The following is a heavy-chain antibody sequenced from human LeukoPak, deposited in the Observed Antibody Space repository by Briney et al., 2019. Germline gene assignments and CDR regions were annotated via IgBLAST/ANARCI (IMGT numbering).Heavy chain of an antibody. J-gene: IGHJ4*02. CDR1: GFTFSSYS. CDR2: ISSSSSYI. D-gene: IGHD5-12*01. CDR3: ARDVDSGYDYGVDH. V-gene: IGHV3-21*01. Sequence: GGSLRLSCAASGFTFSSYSMNWVRQAPGKGLEWVSSISSSSSYIYYADSVKGRFTISRDNAKNSLYLQMNSLRAEDTAVYYCARDVDSGYDYGVDHWGQGTLVTVSS.